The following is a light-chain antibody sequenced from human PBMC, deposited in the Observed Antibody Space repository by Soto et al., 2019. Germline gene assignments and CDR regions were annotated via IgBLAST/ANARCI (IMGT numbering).Light chain of an antibody. Sequence: SALIQPPSASGSPGQSVTISCTGTSSDVGGYNYVSWYQQDPGKAPKLMIYEVSKRPSGVPDRFSGSKSGNTASLTVSGLQAADEADYYCSSYAGSNNLVFGGGTQLTVL. V-gene: IGLV2-8*01. CDR3: SSYAGSNNLV. J-gene: IGLJ2*01. CDR1: SSDVGGYNY. CDR2: EVS.